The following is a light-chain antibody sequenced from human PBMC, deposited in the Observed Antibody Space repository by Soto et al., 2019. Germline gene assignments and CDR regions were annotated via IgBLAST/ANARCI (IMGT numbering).Light chain of an antibody. CDR1: QSVSGSY. Sequence: EIVLTQSPGTLSLSPGERATLSCRASQSVSGSYLAWYQQKPDQGPRLLIYGASSRATGIPDRFSGRGSGTDFTLTISRLEPEDFAVYYCQQYGSSPETFGQGTKLEIK. CDR2: GAS. J-gene: IGKJ2*01. V-gene: IGKV3-20*01. CDR3: QQYGSSPET.